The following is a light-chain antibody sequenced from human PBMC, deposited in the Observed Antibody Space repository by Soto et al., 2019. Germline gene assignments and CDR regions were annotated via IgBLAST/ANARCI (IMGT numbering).Light chain of an antibody. J-gene: IGKJ1*01. V-gene: IGKV3-20*01. CDR1: QTISNTF. CDR3: QQYGSSPPVT. CDR2: GAS. Sequence: EIVLTQSPGTLSLSPGERATLSCRASQTISNTFLAWYQQKPGQAPRLLIYGASCRATGIPDRFSGSGSGTDFTLTISRLEPEDFAVYYCQQYGSSPPVTFGQGTKVDI.